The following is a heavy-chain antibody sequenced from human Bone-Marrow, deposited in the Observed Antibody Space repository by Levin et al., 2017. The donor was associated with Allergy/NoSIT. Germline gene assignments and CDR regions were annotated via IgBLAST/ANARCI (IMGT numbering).Heavy chain of an antibody. Sequence: GGSLRLSCAASGFTFSSYGINWVRQAPGKGLEWISYISTNNVTVYYADSVKGRFTVSRDSAKSSVYLQMNRLRVEDTAVYFCARGTTWGCVDPWGQGTLVSVSS. V-gene: IGHV3-48*04. D-gene: IGHD1-1*01. CDR2: ISTNNVTV. J-gene: IGHJ5*02. CDR1: GFTFSSYG. CDR3: ARGTTWGCVDP.